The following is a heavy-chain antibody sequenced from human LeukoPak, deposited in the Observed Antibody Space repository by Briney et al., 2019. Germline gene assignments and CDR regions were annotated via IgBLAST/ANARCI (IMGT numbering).Heavy chain of an antibody. D-gene: IGHD2-2*02. CDR2: ISGGGAGT. Sequence: GGSLRLSCAASGLSFSFYAMSWVRQAPGKGLEWVSSISGGGAGTYYADSVRGRFTICRDNSKNTLYLQMNSLRAEDTALYYCAKDVPYCSSTICYKGFDYWGQGTLVTVSS. J-gene: IGHJ4*02. V-gene: IGHV3-23*01. CDR1: GLSFSFYA. CDR3: AKDVPYCSSTICYKGFDY.